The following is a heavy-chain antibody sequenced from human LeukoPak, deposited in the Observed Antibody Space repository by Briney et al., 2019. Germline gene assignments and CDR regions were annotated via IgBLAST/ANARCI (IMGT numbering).Heavy chain of an antibody. Sequence: PGTSLRLSCAAHGFTFSNFGMHWVRQAPGKGLEWVAFISYAESNKFYADSVKGRFTISRDNSKNTLSLHVNSLRTEDTAVCYCAKASGEAYYYEMDVWGQGTTVTVSS. CDR1: GFTFSNFG. V-gene: IGHV3-30*18. J-gene: IGHJ6*02. CDR3: AKASGEAYYYEMDV. D-gene: IGHD2-15*01. CDR2: ISYAESNK.